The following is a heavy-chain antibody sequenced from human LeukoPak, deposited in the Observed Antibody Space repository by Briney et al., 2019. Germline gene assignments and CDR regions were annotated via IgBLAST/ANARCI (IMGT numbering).Heavy chain of an antibody. CDR3: ARGFPSPDKRPC. CDR1: GFTFSSYA. D-gene: IGHD3-10*01. CDR2: ISSNGDST. Sequence: GGSLRLSCAASGFTFSSYAMHWVRQAPGKGLEYVSAISSNGDSTYYAHSVKGRFTISRDNSKNTLYLQVGSLRAEDMAVYYCARGFPSPDKRPCWGQGTLVTVSS. V-gene: IGHV3-64*01. J-gene: IGHJ4*02.